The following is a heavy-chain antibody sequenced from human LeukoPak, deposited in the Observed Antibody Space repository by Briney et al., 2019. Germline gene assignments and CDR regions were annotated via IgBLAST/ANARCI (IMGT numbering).Heavy chain of an antibody. CDR2: ISWNSGSI. J-gene: IGHJ4*02. CDR3: AKGISSGSFS. D-gene: IGHD1-26*01. V-gene: IGHV3-9*01. Sequence: PGGSLRLSCAASGFTFDDYAMHWVRQAPGKGLEWVSGISWNSGSIGYADSVKGRFTISRDNAKNSLYLQMNSLRAEDTALYYCAKGISSGSFSWGQGTLVTVSS. CDR1: GFTFDDYA.